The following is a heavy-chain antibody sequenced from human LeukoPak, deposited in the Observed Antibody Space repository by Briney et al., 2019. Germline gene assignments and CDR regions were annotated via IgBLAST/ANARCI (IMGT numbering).Heavy chain of an antibody. Sequence: SETLSLTCTVSGGSISSSSYYWGWIRQPPGKGLEWIGSIYYSGSTYYNPSLKSRVTISVDTSKNQFSLKLSSVTAADTAVYYCASPRGSSWFFDYWGQGTLVTVSS. J-gene: IGHJ4*02. V-gene: IGHV4-39*01. D-gene: IGHD6-13*01. CDR3: ASPRGSSWFFDY. CDR2: IYYSGST. CDR1: GGSISSSSYY.